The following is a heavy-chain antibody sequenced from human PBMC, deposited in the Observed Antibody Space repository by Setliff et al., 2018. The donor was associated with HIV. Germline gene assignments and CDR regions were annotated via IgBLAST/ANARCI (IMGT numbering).Heavy chain of an antibody. Sequence: GGSLRLSCVGSGFTFKTYSMNWVRQAPGKGLEWLSYIKTDGGTTYDADSVEGRFTISRANAKNSLYLQMDNLTVDDTAVYFCARGRCSDAACFFDYRGQGTLVTVSS. CDR1: GFTFKTYS. J-gene: IGHJ4*02. V-gene: IGHV3-48*01. CDR2: IKTDGGTT. D-gene: IGHD3-16*01. CDR3: ARGRCSDAACFFDY.